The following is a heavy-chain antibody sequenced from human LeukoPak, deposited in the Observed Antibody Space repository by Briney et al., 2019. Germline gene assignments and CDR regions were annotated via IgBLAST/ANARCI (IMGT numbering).Heavy chain of an antibody. D-gene: IGHD6-13*01. CDR1: GGSISSGSYY. CDR3: ARVQYSSSWYISDYYYYYMDV. CDR2: IYTSGST. J-gene: IGHJ6*03. Sequence: SETLSLTCTVSGGSISSGSYYWSWIRQPAGKGLEWIGRIYTSGSTNYNPSLKSRVTISADTSKNQFSLKLSSVTAADTAVYYCARVQYSSSWYISDYYYYYMDVWGKGTTVTVSS. V-gene: IGHV4-61*02.